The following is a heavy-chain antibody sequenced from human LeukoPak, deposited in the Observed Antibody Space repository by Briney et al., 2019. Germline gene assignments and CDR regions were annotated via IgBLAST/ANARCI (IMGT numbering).Heavy chain of an antibody. V-gene: IGHV3-21*01. Sequence: PGGSLRLSCAASGFTFDSFSINWVRQAPGKGLEWVASISSSTTYIYYAGSVKGRFTISRDNAKNLVYLEMNSLRAEDTAVYYCARVPGEMGATLAYLDYWGQGTLVIVSS. CDR2: ISSSTTYI. CDR1: GFTFDSFS. D-gene: IGHD1-26*01. CDR3: ARVPGEMGATLAYLDY. J-gene: IGHJ4*02.